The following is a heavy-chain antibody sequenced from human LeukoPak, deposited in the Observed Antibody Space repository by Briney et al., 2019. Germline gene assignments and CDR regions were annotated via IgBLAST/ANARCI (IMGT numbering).Heavy chain of an antibody. J-gene: IGHJ6*02. CDR2: TYYRSKWYN. D-gene: IGHD6-6*01. CDR1: GDSVSSNSAA. Sequence: SQTLSLTCAISGDSVSSNSAAWNWIRQSPSRGLEWLGRTYYRSKWYNDYAVSVKSRITINPDTSKNQFSLQLNSVTPEDTAVYYCARAGPAARLNPYYYYGMDVWGQGTTVTVSS. CDR3: ARAGPAARLNPYYYYGMDV. V-gene: IGHV6-1*01.